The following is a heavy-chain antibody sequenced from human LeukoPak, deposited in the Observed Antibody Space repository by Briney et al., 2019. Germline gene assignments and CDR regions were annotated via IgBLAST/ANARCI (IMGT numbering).Heavy chain of an antibody. J-gene: IGHJ5*02. CDR1: GFTFSSYW. CDR3: AKRATRYENWFDP. Sequence: GGSLRLSCAASGFTFSSYWMHWVRQAPGKGLVWVSHINSDGSDTSYADSVRGRFTISRDNAKNTLYLQMNSLRAEDTAVYYCAKRATRYENWFDPWGQGTQVTVSS. V-gene: IGHV3-74*01. CDR2: INSDGSDT. D-gene: IGHD6-6*01.